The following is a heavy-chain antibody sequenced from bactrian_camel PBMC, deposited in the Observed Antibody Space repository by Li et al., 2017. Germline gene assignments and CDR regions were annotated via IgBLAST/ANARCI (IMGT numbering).Heavy chain of an antibody. J-gene: IGHJ4*01. CDR1: RYTHC. Sequence: HVQLVESGGGSVQAGGSLRISCAASRYTHCMGWFRQVPGKEREKVAVRYNGGSEYIADSVKGRFTITEDAAKNTLWLQINNLKPEDTAMYYCAGHLFPGGVYCYEVAGRDYSYWGQGTQVTVS. CDR2: RYNGGSE. CDR3: AGHLFPGGVYCYEVAGRDYSY. V-gene: IGHV3S55*01. D-gene: IGHD2*01.